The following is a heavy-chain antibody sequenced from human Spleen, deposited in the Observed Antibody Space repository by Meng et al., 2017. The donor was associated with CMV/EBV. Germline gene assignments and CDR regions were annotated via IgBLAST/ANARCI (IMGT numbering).Heavy chain of an antibody. CDR3: ARDRVAAAGYFDY. V-gene: IGHV3-21*01. CDR2: ISSSSSFI. J-gene: IGHJ4*02. CDR1: GFTFSSYG. Sequence: GESLKISCAASGFTFSSYGMNWVRQAPGKGLEWVSSISSSSSFIYYVDSVQGRFTISRDNAKNSLYLQMNSLRAEDTAVYFCARDRVAAAGYFDYWGQGTLVTVSS. D-gene: IGHD6-13*01.